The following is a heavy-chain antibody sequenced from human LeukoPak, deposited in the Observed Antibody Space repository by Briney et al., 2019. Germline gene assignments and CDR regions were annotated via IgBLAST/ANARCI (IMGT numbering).Heavy chain of an antibody. D-gene: IGHD2-2*01. V-gene: IGHV4-39*01. CDR3: ARLAGYCTSTSCFNYYGMDV. CDR2: IYYSGST. CDR1: GGSISSSSYY. Sequence: LETLSFTCTVSGGSISSSSYYWGWIRLPPGKGLEWIGSIYYSGSTYYNPSLKSRVTISVDTSKNQFSLKLSSVTAADTAVYYCARLAGYCTSTSCFNYYGMDVWGQGTTVTVSS. J-gene: IGHJ6*02.